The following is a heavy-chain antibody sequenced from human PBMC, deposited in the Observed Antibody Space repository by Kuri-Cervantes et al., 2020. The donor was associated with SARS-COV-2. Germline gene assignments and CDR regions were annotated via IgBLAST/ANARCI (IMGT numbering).Heavy chain of an antibody. CDR3: THGSGYKTGLDY. D-gene: IGHD3-22*01. CDR1: GGTFSSYA. V-gene: IGHV1-69*13. J-gene: IGHJ4*02. Sequence: SVKVSCKASGGTFSSYAISWVRQAPGQGLEWMGGIIPIFGTANYAQKFQGRVTITADESTSTAYMELSSLRSEDTAVYYCTHGSGYKTGLDYWGQGTLVTVSS. CDR2: IIPIFGTA.